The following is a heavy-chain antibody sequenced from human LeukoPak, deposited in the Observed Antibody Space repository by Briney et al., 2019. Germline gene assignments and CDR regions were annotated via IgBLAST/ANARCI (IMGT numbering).Heavy chain of an antibody. Sequence: ASAKVSCKASGGTFSSYAISWVRQAPVQGLEWMGGIIPIFGTANYAQKFQGRVTITADESTSTAYMELSSLGSEDTAVYYCWGGGWKKPFDYWGQGTLVTVSS. CDR3: WGGGWKKPFDY. J-gene: IGHJ4*02. D-gene: IGHD2-21*01. CDR1: GGTFSSYA. V-gene: IGHV1-69*13. CDR2: IIPIFGTA.